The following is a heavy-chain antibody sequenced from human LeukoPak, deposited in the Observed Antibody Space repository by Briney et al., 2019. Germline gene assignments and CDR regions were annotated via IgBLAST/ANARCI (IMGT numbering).Heavy chain of an antibody. V-gene: IGHV1-3*01. CDR1: GYTFTSYA. D-gene: IGHD6-6*01. CDR2: INAGNGNT. J-gene: IGHJ5*02. Sequence: ASVKVSCKASGYTFTSYAMHWVRQAPGQRLEWMGWINAGNGNTKYSQKFQGRVTITRDTSASTAYMELSSLRSEDTAVYYCARSANWFSIAARKGYWFDPWAREPWSPSPQ. CDR3: ARSANWFSIAARKGYWFDP.